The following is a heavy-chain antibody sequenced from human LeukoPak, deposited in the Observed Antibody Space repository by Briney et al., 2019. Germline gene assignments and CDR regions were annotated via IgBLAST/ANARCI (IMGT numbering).Heavy chain of an antibody. CDR1: GSSISSGYY. V-gene: IGHV4-38-2*02. Sequence: SETLSLTCTVSGSSISSGYYWDWIRQPPGKGLEWIGSLYHSGNTYYNPSLKSRVTVSVDTSKNQFSLKLTSVTAADTAVYYCARGRALVDWGRGTLVTVSS. D-gene: IGHD1-26*01. CDR3: ARGRALVD. J-gene: IGHJ2*01. CDR2: LYHSGNT.